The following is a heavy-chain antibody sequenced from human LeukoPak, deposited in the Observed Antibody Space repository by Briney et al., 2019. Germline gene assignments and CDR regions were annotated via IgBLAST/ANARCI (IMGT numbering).Heavy chain of an antibody. D-gene: IGHD6-19*01. V-gene: IGHV3-48*01. CDR3: ARDVEQWLVRVYYFDY. Sequence: PGGSLRLSCATSGFTLSSYSTNWVRQAPGKGLEWVSYISSGSTTIYYADSVKGRFTISRDNAKNSLYLQMNSLRAEDTAVYYCARDVEQWLVRVYYFDYWGQRTLVTASS. CDR1: GFTLSSYS. CDR2: ISSGSTTI. J-gene: IGHJ4*02.